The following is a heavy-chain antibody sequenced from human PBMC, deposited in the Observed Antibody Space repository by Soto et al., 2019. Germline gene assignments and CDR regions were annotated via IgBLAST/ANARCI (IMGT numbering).Heavy chain of an antibody. CDR2: IIPIFGTA. CDR1: GGTFSSYA. Sequence: SVKVSCKASGGTFSSYAISWVRQAPGQGLEWMGGIIPIFGTANYAQKFQGRVTITADESTSTAYMELSSLRSEDTAVYYCARENNYYDSSGYYGSYYYGMDVWGQGTTVTVSS. J-gene: IGHJ6*02. CDR3: ARENNYYDSSGYYGSYYYGMDV. D-gene: IGHD3-22*01. V-gene: IGHV1-69*13.